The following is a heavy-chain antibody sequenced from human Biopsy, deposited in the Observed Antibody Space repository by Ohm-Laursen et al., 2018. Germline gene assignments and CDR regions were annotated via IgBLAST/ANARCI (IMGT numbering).Heavy chain of an antibody. V-gene: IGHV4-38-2*01. CDR2: IYYDGIT. Sequence: GTLSPTCAVSGYSVTNDYYWGWIRQPPGKGLEWIGNIYYDGITYYNPSLKSRVAMSVDTSKNQFSLRLTSVTAADTAVYYCARVAGGYAYYYGMDVWGQGTTVSVSS. J-gene: IGHJ6*02. D-gene: IGHD5-12*01. CDR3: ARVAGGYAYYYGMDV. CDR1: GYSVTNDYY.